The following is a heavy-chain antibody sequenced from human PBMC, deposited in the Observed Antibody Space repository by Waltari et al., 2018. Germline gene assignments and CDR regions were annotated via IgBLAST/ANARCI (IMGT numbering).Heavy chain of an antibody. D-gene: IGHD2-15*01. Sequence: QVQLVESGGGVVQPGRSLRLSCAASGFAFNNFAMHWVRQAPGKGLELVALISFDGAKIYYTDSVRGRFTISRDNSKNTLYLQMESLKPEDTGVYYCARGGNVVVILAATLDYWGQGALVTVSS. CDR2: ISFDGAKI. V-gene: IGHV3-30-3*01. CDR3: ARGGNVVVILAATLDY. J-gene: IGHJ4*02. CDR1: GFAFNNFA.